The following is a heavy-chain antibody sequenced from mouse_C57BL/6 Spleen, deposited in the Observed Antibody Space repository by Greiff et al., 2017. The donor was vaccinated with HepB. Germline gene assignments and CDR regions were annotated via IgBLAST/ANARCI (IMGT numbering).Heavy chain of an antibody. CDR1: GFTFSSYT. V-gene: IGHV5-9*01. J-gene: IGHJ2*01. CDR3: ARGGYYFDY. CDR2: ISGGGGNT. Sequence: EVQLVESGGGLVKPGGSLKLSCAASGFTFSSYTMSWVRQTPEKRLAWVATISGGGGNTYYPDSVKGRFTISRDNAKNTLYLQMSSLRSEDTALYYCARGGYYFDYWGQGTTLTVSS.